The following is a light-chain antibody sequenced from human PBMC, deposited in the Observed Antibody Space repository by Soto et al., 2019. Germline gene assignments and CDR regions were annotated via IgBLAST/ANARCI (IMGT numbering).Light chain of an antibody. V-gene: IGKV3-11*01. J-gene: IGKJ5*01. CDR1: QSVGSY. CDR2: DAS. Sequence: EIVLTQSPATLSLSPGERATLSCRASQSVGSYLAWYQQKPGQAPRLLIYDASNRATGIPARFSGSGSGTAFTLTISSLEPEDFAVYYCQQRSNWPITFGQGTRLEIK. CDR3: QQRSNWPIT.